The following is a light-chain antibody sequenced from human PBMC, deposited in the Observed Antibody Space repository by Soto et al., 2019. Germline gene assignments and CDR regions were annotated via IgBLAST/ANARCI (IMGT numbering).Light chain of an antibody. J-gene: IGKJ2*01. Sequence: IQMTQSPSSLSASVGDRVTITCRASQGVSNWLAWYQQKPGKAPKLLIYAASTLRSGVPSRFRGSGSGTDFTFTISSLQPEDFATYYCQQANSFPYTFGQGTKVDIK. V-gene: IGKV1-12*01. CDR2: AAS. CDR3: QQANSFPYT. CDR1: QGVSNW.